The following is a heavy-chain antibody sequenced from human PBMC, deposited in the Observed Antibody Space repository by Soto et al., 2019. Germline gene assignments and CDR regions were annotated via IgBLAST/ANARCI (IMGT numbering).Heavy chain of an antibody. J-gene: IGHJ6*02. V-gene: IGHV3-53*01. Sequence: GGSLRPAWAAEGFTASNNSIGCVSHLPREGLEWFSVIDSDGSTYEADAVNGRVTISRDNSKNLLFLQMNSLRAEDTAVYYCAREDRNYDYYAVDVWGQGTTVTVSS. CDR2: IDSDGST. CDR1: GFTASNNS. CDR3: AREDRNYDYYAVDV.